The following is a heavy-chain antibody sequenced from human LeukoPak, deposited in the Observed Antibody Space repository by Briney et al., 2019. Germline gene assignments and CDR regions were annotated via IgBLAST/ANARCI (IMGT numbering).Heavy chain of an antibody. V-gene: IGHV3-30*03. Sequence: HPGGSLRLSCVASGFASSQFPVHWVRQAPGKRLEWVAFISHDGGNKKYGDSVKGRFTISRDNSKNTVYLQMNSLRPEDTAPYYCARDKSYFGSGNYHYFDSWGQGALVIVSS. CDR1: GFASSQFP. D-gene: IGHD3-10*01. J-gene: IGHJ4*02. CDR3: ARDKSYFGSGNYHYFDS. CDR2: ISHDGGNK.